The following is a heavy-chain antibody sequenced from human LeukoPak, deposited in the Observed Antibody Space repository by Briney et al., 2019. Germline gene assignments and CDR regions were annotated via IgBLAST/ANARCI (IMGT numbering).Heavy chain of an antibody. D-gene: IGHD1-26*01. J-gene: IGHJ4*02. V-gene: IGHV3-74*01. CDR3: ARDRGGSYDPYFDY. CDR2: INSDGSST. Sequence: PGGSLRLSCAASGFTFRSYWMHWVRQASGKGLVWVSRINSDGSSTSYADSVKGRFTISRDNAKNTLYLQMNSLRAEDTAVYYCARDRGGSYDPYFDYWGQGTLVTVSS. CDR1: GFTFRSYW.